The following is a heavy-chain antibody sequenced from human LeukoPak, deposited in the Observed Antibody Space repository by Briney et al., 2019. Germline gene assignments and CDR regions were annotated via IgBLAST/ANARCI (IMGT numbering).Heavy chain of an antibody. J-gene: IGHJ4*02. CDR3: AREDQQLPDY. V-gene: IGHV3-30*03. CDR1: GFTFNSYV. Sequence: PGRSLRLSCAASGFTFNSYVMHWVRQSPGKGLEWVAVISKDGSNKYCVDSVKGRFTISRDNSMNTVYLQMSSLRPDDTAVYYCAREDQQLPDYWGQGTLVTVSS. D-gene: IGHD2-2*01. CDR2: ISKDGSNK.